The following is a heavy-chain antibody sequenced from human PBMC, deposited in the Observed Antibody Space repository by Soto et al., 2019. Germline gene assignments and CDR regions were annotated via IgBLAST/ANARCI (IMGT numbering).Heavy chain of an antibody. D-gene: IGHD3-22*01. Sequence: EVQLLESGGGLVQPGGSLRLSCAASGFTFSSYAMSWVRQAPGQGLEWVSAISGSGGSTYYAASVKGRFTISRDNSKNTLYLQMNSLRAEDTAVYYCAKLSDMYVVVIHCDYWGQGTLVTVSS. J-gene: IGHJ4*02. CDR2: ISGSGGST. CDR1: GFTFSSYA. CDR3: AKLSDMYVVVIHCDY. V-gene: IGHV3-23*01.